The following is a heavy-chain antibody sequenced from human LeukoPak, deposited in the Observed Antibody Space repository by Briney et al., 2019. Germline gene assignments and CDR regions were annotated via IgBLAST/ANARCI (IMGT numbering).Heavy chain of an antibody. D-gene: IGHD3-22*01. CDR2: IYYSGST. CDR3: AGGSYDSSGYYWD. Sequence: SETLSLTCTVSGGSISSYYWSWIRQPPGKGLERIGYIYYSGSTNFNPSLKSRVTISVHTSKNQFPLKLSSVTAADTAVYYCAGGSYDSSGYYWDWGQGTLVTVSS. J-gene: IGHJ4*02. V-gene: IGHV4-59*01. CDR1: GGSISSYY.